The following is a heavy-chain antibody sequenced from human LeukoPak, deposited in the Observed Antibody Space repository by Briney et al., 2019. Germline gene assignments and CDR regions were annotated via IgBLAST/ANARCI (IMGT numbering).Heavy chain of an antibody. Sequence: GSSVKVSCKASGGTFSSYAISWVRQAPGQGLEWMGGIIPIFGTANYAQKFQGRVTITADESTSTAYMELSSLRSEDTAVYYCARAADRAVLRFLEWLPDYWXQXTLVTVSS. J-gene: IGHJ4*02. D-gene: IGHD3-3*01. CDR2: IIPIFGTA. CDR3: ARAADRAVLRFLEWLPDY. CDR1: GGTFSSYA. V-gene: IGHV1-69*01.